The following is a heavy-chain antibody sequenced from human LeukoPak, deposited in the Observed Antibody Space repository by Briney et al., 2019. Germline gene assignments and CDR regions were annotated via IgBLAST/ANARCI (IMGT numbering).Heavy chain of an antibody. V-gene: IGHV3-23*01. J-gene: IGHJ4*02. CDR3: AKTNYGDYLHYFDN. CDR2: ISGSGVST. D-gene: IGHD4-17*01. Sequence: PGGSLRLSCAASGFTFSSYAMSWVRQAPGKGLEWVSAISGSGVSTYYADSVKGRFTISRDNSKNTLYLQMNSLRAADTATYYCAKTNYGDYLHYFDNWGQGTLVTVSS. CDR1: GFTFSSYA.